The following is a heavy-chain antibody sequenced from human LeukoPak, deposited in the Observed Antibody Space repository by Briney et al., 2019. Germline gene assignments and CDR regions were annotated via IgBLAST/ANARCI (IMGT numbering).Heavy chain of an antibody. CDR1: GGSISSYY. Sequence: SETLSLTCTVSGGSISSYYWSWIRQPPGKGLEWIGYINYSGSTNYNPSLKSRVTISVDTSKNQFSLKLSSVTAADTAVYYCARGMLYYDILTGYSPEGYFDYWGQGTLVTVST. CDR2: INYSGST. V-gene: IGHV4-59*01. D-gene: IGHD3-9*01. CDR3: ARGMLYYDILTGYSPEGYFDY. J-gene: IGHJ4*02.